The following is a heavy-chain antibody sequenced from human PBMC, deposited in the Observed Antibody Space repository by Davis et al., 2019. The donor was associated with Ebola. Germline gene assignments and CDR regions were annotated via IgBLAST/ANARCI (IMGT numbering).Heavy chain of an antibody. V-gene: IGHV4-59*01. CDR1: GGSISSYY. J-gene: IGHJ5*02. CDR2: IYYSGST. CDR3: ARVDRLAFDP. Sequence: MPSETLSLTCTISGGSISSYYWSWIRQPSGKGLEWIGYIYYSGSTNYNPSLKSRVTISVDTSKNQFSLKLSSVTAADTAVYYCARVDRLAFDPWGQGTLVTVSS. D-gene: IGHD3-3*02.